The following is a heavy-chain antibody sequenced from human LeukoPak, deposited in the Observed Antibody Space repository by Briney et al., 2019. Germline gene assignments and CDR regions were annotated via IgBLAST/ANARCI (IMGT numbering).Heavy chain of an antibody. CDR1: GYSFTSYW. Sequence: GESLKISCWGSGYSFTSYWIGWVRQMPGKGLEWMGIIYPGDSDTRYSPSFQGQVTISADKSISTAYLQWSSLKASDTAMYYCARRIAGYSSSWSVGFDYWGQGTLVTVSS. CDR3: ARRIAGYSSSWSVGFDY. CDR2: IYPGDSDT. V-gene: IGHV5-51*01. D-gene: IGHD6-13*01. J-gene: IGHJ4*02.